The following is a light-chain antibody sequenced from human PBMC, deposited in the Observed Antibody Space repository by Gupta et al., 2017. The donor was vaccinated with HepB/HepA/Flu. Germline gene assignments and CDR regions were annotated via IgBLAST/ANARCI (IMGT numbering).Light chain of an antibody. J-gene: IGLJ2*01. CDR1: SSDIGCYNY. V-gene: IGLV2-14*03. Sequence: QSALTQPASVPGSPGQSITISCPGTSSDIGCYNYVSWYQPHPGKAPKLMIYDVSNRPSGVSNRFSCSKSGNTSSLTISGLQAEDEADYYCSSYTSSSTVVFGGWTKLTVL. CDR3: SSYTSSSTVV. CDR2: DVS.